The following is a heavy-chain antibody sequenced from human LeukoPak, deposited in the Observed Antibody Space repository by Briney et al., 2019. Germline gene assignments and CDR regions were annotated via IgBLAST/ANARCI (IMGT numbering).Heavy chain of an antibody. J-gene: IGHJ4*02. CDR1: GFTFSSYW. D-gene: IGHD4-17*01. Sequence: GGSLRLSCAASGFTFSSYWMHWVRQAPGKGLVWVSRINSDGSSTSYADSVKGRFTISRDNAKNTLYLQMNSLRAEDTAVYYCARGGGTYGDYGREIWGQGTLVTVSS. CDR3: ARGGGTYGDYGREI. V-gene: IGHV3-74*01. CDR2: INSDGSST.